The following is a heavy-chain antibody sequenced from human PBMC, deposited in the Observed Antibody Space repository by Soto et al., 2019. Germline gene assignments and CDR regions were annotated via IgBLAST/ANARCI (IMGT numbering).Heavy chain of an antibody. D-gene: IGHD6-19*01. V-gene: IGHV3-11*01. CDR3: ARDRNQQWLELWQTEYYYYYMDV. CDR2: ISSSGSTI. Sequence: GSLSLSCAASGFTFSDYYMSWIRQAPGKGLEWVSYISSSGSTIYYADSVKGRFTISRDNAKNSLYLQMNSLRAEDTAVYYCARDRNQQWLELWQTEYYYYYMDVWGKGTTVTVSS. CDR1: GFTFSDYY. J-gene: IGHJ6*03.